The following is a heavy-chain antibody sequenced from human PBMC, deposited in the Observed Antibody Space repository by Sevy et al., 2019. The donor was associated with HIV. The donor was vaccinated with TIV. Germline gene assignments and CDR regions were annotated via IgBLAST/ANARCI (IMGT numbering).Heavy chain of an antibody. V-gene: IGHV3-7*01. J-gene: IGHJ4*02. CDR2: IKQDGSEK. D-gene: IGHD3-22*01. CDR1: GFTFSRYW. Sequence: GGSLRLSCAASGFTFSRYWMTWVRQTPGKGLEWVANIKQDGSEKYYVDSVKGLFTISRDNAKNSLYLQMNSLRAEDTAVYYCARLRDDSSSYHLDYWGQGTLVTVSS. CDR3: ARLRDDSSSYHLDY.